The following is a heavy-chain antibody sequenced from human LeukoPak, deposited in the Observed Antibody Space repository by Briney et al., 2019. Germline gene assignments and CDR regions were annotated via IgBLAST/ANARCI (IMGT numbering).Heavy chain of an antibody. CDR3: ARYRYDSSGYYYGD. D-gene: IGHD3-22*01. CDR2: LYYSGST. CDR1: GGSISSYY. J-gene: IGHJ4*02. V-gene: IGHV4-59*01. Sequence: TSSETLSLTCTVSGGSISSYYWSWIRQPPVKVLEWIGYLYYSGSTNYNPSLKSRVTISVDTSKNQFSLKLTSVTAADTAVYYCARYRYDSSGYYYGDWGQGTLVTVSS.